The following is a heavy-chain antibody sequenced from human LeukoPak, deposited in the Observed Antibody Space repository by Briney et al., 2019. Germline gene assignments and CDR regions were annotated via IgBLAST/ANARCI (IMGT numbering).Heavy chain of an antibody. CDR1: GYSISSGYY. V-gene: IGHV4-38-2*02. J-gene: IGHJ4*02. Sequence: SETLSLTCTVSGYSISSGYYWGWIRPPPGKGLEWIGSIYHSGSTYYNPSLKSRVTISVDTSKNQFSLKLSSVTAADTAVYYCARDQRGSSGWYVEGDYWGQGTLVTVSS. CDR3: ARDQRGSSGWYVEGDY. D-gene: IGHD6-19*01. CDR2: IYHSGST.